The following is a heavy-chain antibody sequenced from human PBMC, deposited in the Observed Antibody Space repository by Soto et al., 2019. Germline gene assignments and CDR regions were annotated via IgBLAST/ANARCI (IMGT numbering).Heavy chain of an antibody. CDR1: GGSITSSSYS. Sequence: SETLSLTCAVSGGSITSSSYSWGWIRQLPGKDLEWIAYIYYNGNTYYTPSLKSRATISLDTSRNQFFLNLNSVTAADTAVYYCAEDFGFRHGPRPPTYFDYWGQGTLVTVSS. V-gene: IGHV4-31*11. J-gene: IGHJ4*02. CDR2: IYYNGNT. D-gene: IGHD3-16*01. CDR3: AEDFGFRHGPRPPTYFDY.